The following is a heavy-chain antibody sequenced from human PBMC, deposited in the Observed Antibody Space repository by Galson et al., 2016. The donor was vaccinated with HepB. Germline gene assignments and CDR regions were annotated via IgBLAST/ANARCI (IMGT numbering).Heavy chain of an antibody. V-gene: IGHV2-5*02. D-gene: IGHD3-10*01. CDR1: GLSLSTSGVG. J-gene: IGHJ4*02. CDR2: IFWDDDK. Sequence: PALVKPTQTLTLTCTFSGLSLSTSGVGVGWIRQPPGKALKWLALIFWDDDKRYTPSLKSRLAITKDSSKNQVVLTMTNMDPLDTATYYCALSSRYYGSGSPYGPFDYWGQGVLVTVSS. CDR3: ALSSRYYGSGSPYGPFDY.